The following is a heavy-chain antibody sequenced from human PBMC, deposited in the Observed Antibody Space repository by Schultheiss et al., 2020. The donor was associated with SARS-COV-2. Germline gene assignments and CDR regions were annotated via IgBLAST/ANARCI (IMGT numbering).Heavy chain of an antibody. J-gene: IGHJ6*02. CDR3: ARVRAAAGILTYYYGMDV. CDR1: GGTFSSYG. CDR2: ISAYNGNT. Sequence: ASVKVSCKASGGTFSSYGISWVRQAPGQGLEWMGWISAYNGNTNYAQKLQGRVTMTTDTSTSTAYMELRSLRSDDTAVYYCARVRAAAGILTYYYGMDVWGQGTTVTVSS. V-gene: IGHV1-18*01. D-gene: IGHD6-13*01.